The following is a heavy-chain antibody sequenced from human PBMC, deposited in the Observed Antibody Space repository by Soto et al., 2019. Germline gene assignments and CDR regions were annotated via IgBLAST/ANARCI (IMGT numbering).Heavy chain of an antibody. CDR3: ARDVAASSWYGGPDAFDI. D-gene: IGHD6-13*01. CDR1: EGTFSSYA. CDR2: IIPIFGTA. J-gene: IGHJ3*02. Sequence: QVQLVQSGAEVKKPGSSVKVSCKASEGTFSSYAISWVRQAPGQGLEWMGGIIPIFGTANYAQKFQGRVTITADESTSTAYMELSSLRSEDTAVYYCARDVAASSWYGGPDAFDIWGQGTMVTVSS. V-gene: IGHV1-69*12.